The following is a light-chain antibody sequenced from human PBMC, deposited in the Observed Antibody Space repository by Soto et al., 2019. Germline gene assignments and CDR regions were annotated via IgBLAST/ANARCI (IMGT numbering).Light chain of an antibody. Sequence: QLVLTQSSSASASLGSSVKLTCTLSSGHKNYVIAWHQQQPEKAPRYLMKVEGSGTYKKGSGVPDRFAGSSSGADRYLTISSLQFEDEADYYCQTWDSNTVVFGGGTKVTV. CDR3: QTWDSNTVV. CDR1: SGHKNYV. CDR2: VEGSGTY. J-gene: IGLJ2*01. V-gene: IGLV4-60*02.